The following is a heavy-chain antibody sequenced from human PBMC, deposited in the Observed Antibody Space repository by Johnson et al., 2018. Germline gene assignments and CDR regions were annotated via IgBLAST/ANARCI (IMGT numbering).Heavy chain of an antibody. CDR2: VNPSGGGT. J-gene: IGHJ6*02. CDR3: ANGGETWIQFLYHYGMDV. Sequence: QVQLVQSGAEVKKPGASVKVSCKASGYSFTNHYMHWVRQAPGQGLEWMGIVNPSGGGTTKAQKVQGRVTMTRDPSTSTVHMELSSLTSEDTAVYYFANGGETWIQFLYHYGMDVWGQGTTVTVSS. V-gene: IGHV1-46*01. CDR1: GYSFTNHY. D-gene: IGHD5-18*01.